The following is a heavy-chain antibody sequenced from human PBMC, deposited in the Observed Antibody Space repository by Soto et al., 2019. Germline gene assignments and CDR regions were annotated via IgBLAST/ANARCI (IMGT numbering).Heavy chain of an antibody. CDR2: INPNSGAT. V-gene: IGHV1-2*02. D-gene: IGHD3-3*01. Sequence: ASVKVSCKASGYTFTGYFMHWVRQAPGQGLEWMGWINPNSGATKYAQKFQGRVTLSRDTSIRTAYMELSGLRSDDTAVYYCARGGGTILAPLPWGQGTLVTVST. CDR3: ARGGGTILAPLP. CDR1: GYTFTGYF. J-gene: IGHJ5*02.